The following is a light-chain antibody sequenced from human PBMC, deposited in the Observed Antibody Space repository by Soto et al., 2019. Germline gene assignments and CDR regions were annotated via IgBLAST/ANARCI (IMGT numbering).Light chain of an antibody. V-gene: IGLV2-14*01. CDR2: GVS. Sequence: QSVLTQPASVSGSPGQSITISCTGTISDFVVYNYVSWYQQLPGKAPKLIIYGVSNRPSGVSNRFSGSKSGNTASLSISGLQADDEADYYCSTHTLSGALQVFGTGTKVTAL. CDR3: STHTLSGALQV. J-gene: IGLJ1*01. CDR1: ISDFVVYNY.